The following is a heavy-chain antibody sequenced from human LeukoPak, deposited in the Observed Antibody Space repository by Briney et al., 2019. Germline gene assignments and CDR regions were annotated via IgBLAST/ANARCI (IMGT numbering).Heavy chain of an antibody. J-gene: IGHJ4*02. Sequence: PSETLSLTCTVSGDSIRSYYWSWIRQPAGKGLEWIGRIYSSGSTSYNPSLKSRVTMSVDTSKNQFSLRLSSVTAADTAVYYCARESGSYSRIDYWGQGTLVTVSS. CDR2: IYSSGST. CDR3: ARESGSYSRIDY. V-gene: IGHV4-4*07. CDR1: GDSIRSYY. D-gene: IGHD1-26*01.